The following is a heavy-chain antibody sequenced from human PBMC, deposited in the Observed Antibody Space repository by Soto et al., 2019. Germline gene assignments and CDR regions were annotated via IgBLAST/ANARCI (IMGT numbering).Heavy chain of an antibody. Sequence: AGGSLRLSCAASGFTFSSYAMSWVRQAPGKGLEWVSAISGSGGSTYYADSVKGRFTISRDNSKNTLYLQMNSLRAEDTAVYYCAKDLPPIAVAGQVFDYWGQGTLVTVSS. J-gene: IGHJ4*02. CDR2: ISGSGGST. D-gene: IGHD6-19*01. CDR1: GFTFSSYA. CDR3: AKDLPPIAVAGQVFDY. V-gene: IGHV3-23*01.